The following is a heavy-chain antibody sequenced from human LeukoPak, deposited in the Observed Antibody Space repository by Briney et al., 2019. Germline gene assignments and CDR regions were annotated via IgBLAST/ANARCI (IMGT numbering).Heavy chain of an antibody. CDR1: GGSISSSNW. J-gene: IGHJ2*01. V-gene: IGHV4-4*02. CDR3: ARVGPYCSSTSCPYSSSSRWYFDL. Sequence: SETLSLTCAVSGGSISSSNWWSWVRQPPGKGLEWIGEIYHSGSTNYNPSLKSRVTISVDKSKNQFSLKLSSVTAADTAVYYCARVGPYCSSTSCPYSSSSRWYFDLWGRGTLVTVSS. CDR2: IYHSGST. D-gene: IGHD2-2*01.